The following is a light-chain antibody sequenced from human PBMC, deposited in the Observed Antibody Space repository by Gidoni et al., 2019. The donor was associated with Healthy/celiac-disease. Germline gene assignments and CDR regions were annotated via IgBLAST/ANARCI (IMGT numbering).Light chain of an antibody. CDR3: QQSYSTPRT. V-gene: IGKV1-39*01. CDR2: ATS. Sequence: DIHMTQSPSSLSASAGDRVTITCRASQSISSYLNWYQQKPGKAPKLLMYATSSLQSGVPSRFSGSGSGTDFTLTISSLQPEDFATYYCQQSYSTPRTFGQGTKVEIK. CDR1: QSISSY. J-gene: IGKJ1*01.